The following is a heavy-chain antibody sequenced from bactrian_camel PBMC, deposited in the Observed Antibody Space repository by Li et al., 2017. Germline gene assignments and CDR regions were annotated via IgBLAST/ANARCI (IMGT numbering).Heavy chain of an antibody. D-gene: IGHD1*01. CDR2: IHGNGRT. V-gene: IGHV3S53*01. Sequence: HVQLVESGGGSVQAGGSLRLSCAASGYIPSRYCWGWFRQGTVKEREGVAIIHGNGRTDYADSVKGRFTISKDYSLNTLYLEMNNLKPEDSGIYHCAADRLA. CDR1: GYIPSRYC.